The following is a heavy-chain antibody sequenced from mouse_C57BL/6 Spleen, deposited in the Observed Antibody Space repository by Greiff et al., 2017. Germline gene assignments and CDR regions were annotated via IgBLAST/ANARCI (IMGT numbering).Heavy chain of an antibody. CDR2: IHPNSGST. J-gene: IGHJ2*01. CDR3: ARGDSFTTVVAYYFDY. Sequence: QVQLQQPGAELVKPGASVKLSCKASGYTFTSYWMHWVKQRPGQGLEWIGMIHPNSGSTNYNEKFKSKATLTVDKSSSTAYMQLSSLTSEDSAVYYCARGDSFTTVVAYYFDYGGQGTTLTVSS. D-gene: IGHD1-1*01. V-gene: IGHV1-64*01. CDR1: GYTFTSYW.